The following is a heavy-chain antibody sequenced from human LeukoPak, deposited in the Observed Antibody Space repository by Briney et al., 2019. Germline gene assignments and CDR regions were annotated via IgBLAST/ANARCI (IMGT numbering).Heavy chain of an antibody. CDR1: GGSISSYY. CDR3: ARNSDYESYYYYYMDV. J-gene: IGHJ6*03. CDR2: IYTSGST. Sequence: SETLSLXCTVSGGSISSYYWSWIRQPAGKGLEWIGRIYTSGSTNYNPSLKSRVTMSVDTSKNQFSLKLSSVTAADTAVYYCARNSDYESYYYYYMDVWGKGTTVTVSS. V-gene: IGHV4-4*07. D-gene: IGHD4-17*01.